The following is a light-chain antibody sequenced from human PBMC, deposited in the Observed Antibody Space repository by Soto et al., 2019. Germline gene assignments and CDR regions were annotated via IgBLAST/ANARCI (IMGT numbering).Light chain of an antibody. J-gene: IGKJ1*01. V-gene: IGKV3-20*01. Sequence: EVVLTQSPVTLSLSPGERATLSCRASQSFRGLLAWYQQKPGQAPRLLISGVSSRAAGVPDRFSGSGSGTDFTLTISRLEPQDSAVYFCQQYDHSPRTFGQGTKVDIK. CDR1: QSFRGL. CDR3: QQYDHSPRT. CDR2: GVS.